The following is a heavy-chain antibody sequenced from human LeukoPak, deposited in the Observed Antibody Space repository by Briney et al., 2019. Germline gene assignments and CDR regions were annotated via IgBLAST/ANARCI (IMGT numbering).Heavy chain of an antibody. J-gene: IGHJ6*02. CDR1: GFTFSSCA. Sequence: GGSLRLSCSASGFTFSSCAMSWFRQAPGKGLEWLSAISGSGGSTYYADSVKHRFTISRDNSKNTMYLQMNSLRAEDTAVYYCAKDAPYYDILTGYYSRAHYCYGMDVWGQGTTVTVSS. CDR3: AKDAPYYDILTGYYSRAHYCYGMDV. V-gene: IGHV3-23*01. D-gene: IGHD3-9*01. CDR2: ISGSGGST.